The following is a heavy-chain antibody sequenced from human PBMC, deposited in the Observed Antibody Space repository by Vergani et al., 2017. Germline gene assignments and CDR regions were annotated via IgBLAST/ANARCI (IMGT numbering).Heavy chain of an antibody. CDR3: ARIAIAAAGTVDPRSVP. Sequence: QVQLQESGPGLVKPSETLSLTCTVSGGSISSYYWSWIRQHPGKGLEWIGYIYYSGSTYYNPSLKSRVTISVDTSKNQFSLKLSAVTAADTAVYYWARIAIAAAGTVDPRSVPWGQGTLVTVSS. D-gene: IGHD6-13*01. CDR2: IYYSGST. V-gene: IGHV4-59*01. CDR1: GGSISSYY. J-gene: IGHJ4*02.